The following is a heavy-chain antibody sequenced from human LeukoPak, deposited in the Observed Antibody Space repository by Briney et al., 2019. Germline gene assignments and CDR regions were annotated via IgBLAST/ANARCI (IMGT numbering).Heavy chain of an antibody. V-gene: IGHV1-18*01. CDR2: IGAYNGNT. J-gene: IGHJ4*02. D-gene: IGHD3-22*01. CDR1: GYTFTSYG. Sequence: GASVKVSCKASGYTFTSYGISWVRQAPGQGLEWMGWIGAYNGNTNYAQKLQGRVTMTTDTSTSTAYMELRSLRSDDTAVYYCAREHYYDSSGYYDYWGQGTLVTVSS. CDR3: AREHYYDSSGYYDY.